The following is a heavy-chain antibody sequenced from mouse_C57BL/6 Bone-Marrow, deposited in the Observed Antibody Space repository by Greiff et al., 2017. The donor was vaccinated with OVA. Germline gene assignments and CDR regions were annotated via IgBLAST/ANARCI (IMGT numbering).Heavy chain of an antibody. V-gene: IGHV5-6*02. CDR1: GFTFSSYG. CDR2: ISSGGSYT. D-gene: IGHD1-1*01. CDR3: ARRGDYYGRNYFDY. J-gene: IGHJ2*01. Sequence: DVMLVESGGDLVKPGGSLKLSCAASGFTFSSYGMSWVRQTPDKRLEWVATISSGGSYTYYPDSVKGRFTISRDNAKNTLNLQMSSLKSEDTAMYDCARRGDYYGRNYFDYWGQGTTLTVSS.